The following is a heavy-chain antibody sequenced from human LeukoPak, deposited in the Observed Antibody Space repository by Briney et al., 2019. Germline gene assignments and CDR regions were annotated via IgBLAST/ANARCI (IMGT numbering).Heavy chain of an antibody. V-gene: IGHV3-30*04. Sequence: GRSLRLSCAASGLHFDSHAMHWVRQAPGKGLEWVAFISYTGGNEYYADPVKGRLTISRDNSKNTLYLQINSLRSEDTAVYFCAREGGDLGAFDVWGQGTVVTVSS. CDR1: GLHFDSHA. J-gene: IGHJ3*01. CDR2: ISYTGGNE. D-gene: IGHD3-10*01. CDR3: AREGGDLGAFDV.